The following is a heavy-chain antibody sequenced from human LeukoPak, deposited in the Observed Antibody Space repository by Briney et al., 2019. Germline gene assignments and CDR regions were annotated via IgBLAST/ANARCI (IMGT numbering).Heavy chain of an antibody. D-gene: IGHD3-10*01. V-gene: IGHV1-2*02. Sequence: ASVKVSCKASGYTFTAYYLHWVRQAPGQGLELMGWIHPNSGGTNYAQNFQGRVSMTTDTSISTVYMELSRLRSDDTAVYYCARDYYGSGTYYKDYWGQGTLVTVSP. CDR3: ARDYYGSGTYYKDY. CDR2: IHPNSGGT. J-gene: IGHJ4*02. CDR1: GYTFTAYY.